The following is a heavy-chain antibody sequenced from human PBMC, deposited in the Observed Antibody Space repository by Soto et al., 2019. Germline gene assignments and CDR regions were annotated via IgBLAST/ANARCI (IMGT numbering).Heavy chain of an antibody. CDR3: ARATVDIVATITGNFDY. CDR2: ISAYNGNT. D-gene: IGHD5-12*01. J-gene: IGHJ4*02. CDR1: GYTFTSYG. Sequence: ASVKVSCKASGYTFTSYGISWVRQAPGQGLEWMGWISAYNGNTNYAQKLQGRVTMTTDTSTSTAYMELRSLRSDDTAVYYCARATVDIVATITGNFDYWGQGTLVTVSS. V-gene: IGHV1-18*01.